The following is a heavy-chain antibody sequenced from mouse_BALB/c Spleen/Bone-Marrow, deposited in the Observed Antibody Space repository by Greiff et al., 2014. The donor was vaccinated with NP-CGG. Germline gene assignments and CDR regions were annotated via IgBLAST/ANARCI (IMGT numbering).Heavy chain of an antibody. CDR2: IYPGNNDA. Sequence: VQLQQPGTVLARPGASLRMSCKASGYTFTNYWINWIKQRPGQGLEWIGAIYPGNNDAKYTQKFKAEAKLTAVTSTSTADMELSSLTNEDSAVYYCARNWDWVFAYWGQGTLVTVSA. CDR3: ARNWDWVFAY. V-gene: IGHV1-5*01. D-gene: IGHD4-1*01. J-gene: IGHJ3*01. CDR1: GYTFTNYW.